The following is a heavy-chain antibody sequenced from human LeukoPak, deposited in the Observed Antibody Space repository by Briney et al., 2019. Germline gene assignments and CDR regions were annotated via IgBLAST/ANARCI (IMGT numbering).Heavy chain of an antibody. CDR3: ARVVIPLYSSSRFDY. CDR1: GYTFTSFG. CDR2: ISAYNGYT. V-gene: IGHV1-18*01. J-gene: IGHJ4*02. Sequence: GASVKVSCKASGYTFTSFGINWVRQAPGQGLEWIGWISAYNGYTNYAQELQGRVTVTTDTSTSTAYMELGSLRSDDTAVYHCARVVIPLYSSSRFDYWGQGTLVTVSS. D-gene: IGHD6-13*01.